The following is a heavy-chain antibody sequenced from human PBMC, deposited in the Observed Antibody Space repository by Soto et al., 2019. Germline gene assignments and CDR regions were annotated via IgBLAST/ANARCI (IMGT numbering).Heavy chain of an antibody. Sequence: GGSLRLSCAASGFTFSSYWMSWVRQAPGKGLEWVANIKQDGSEKYYVDSVKGRFTISRDNAKNSLYLQMNSLRAEDTAVYYCARDFRPVYYDIFGWFDPWDQGTLVTVS. CDR2: IKQDGSEK. D-gene: IGHD3-9*01. CDR3: ARDFRPVYYDIFGWFDP. V-gene: IGHV3-7*05. CDR1: GFTFSSYW. J-gene: IGHJ5*02.